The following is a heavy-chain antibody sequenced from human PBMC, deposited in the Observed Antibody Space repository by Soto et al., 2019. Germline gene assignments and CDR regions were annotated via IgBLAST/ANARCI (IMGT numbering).Heavy chain of an antibody. CDR1: GFTFISYG. CDR2: ISYDGSNK. J-gene: IGHJ6*02. CDR3: ARSGYSYGQSLGYYGMDV. V-gene: IGHV3-30*03. Sequence: QVQLVESGGGVVQPGRSLRLSCAASGFTFISYGMHWVRQAPGKGLEWVAVISYDGSNKYYADSVKGRFTISRDNSKNTLYLQMNSLRAEDTAVYYCARSGYSYGQSLGYYGMDVWGQGTTVTVSS. D-gene: IGHD5-18*01.